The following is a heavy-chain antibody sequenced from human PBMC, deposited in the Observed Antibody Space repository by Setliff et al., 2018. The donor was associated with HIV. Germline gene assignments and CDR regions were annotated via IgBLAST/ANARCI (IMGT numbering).Heavy chain of an antibody. J-gene: IGHJ6*02. CDR1: GYTFSYA. D-gene: IGHD2-21*02. CDR2: INAGNGNT. CDR3: ASIDCGGDCYSYNYYAMDV. Sequence: ASVMVSCKASGYTFSYAMHWVRQAPGQRLEWMGWINAGNGNTKYSQKFQGRVTITRDTSASKAYMELSSLRSEDTAVYYCASIDCGGDCYSYNYYAMDVWGQGTTVTVSS. V-gene: IGHV1-3*01.